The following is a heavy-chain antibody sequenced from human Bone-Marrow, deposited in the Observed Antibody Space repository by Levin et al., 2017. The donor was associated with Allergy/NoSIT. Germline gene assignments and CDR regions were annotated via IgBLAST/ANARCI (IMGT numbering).Heavy chain of an antibody. D-gene: IGHD2-8*01. CDR2: ISGSGGST. Sequence: PGGSLRLSCAASGFTFSSYAMSWVRQAPGKGLEWVSAISGSGGSTYYADSVKGRFTISRDNSKNTLYLQMNSLRAEDTAVYYCAKVPFDCTNGVCYWGSSDYWGQGTLVTVSS. CDR3: AKVPFDCTNGVCYWGSSDY. V-gene: IGHV3-23*01. J-gene: IGHJ4*02. CDR1: GFTFSSYA.